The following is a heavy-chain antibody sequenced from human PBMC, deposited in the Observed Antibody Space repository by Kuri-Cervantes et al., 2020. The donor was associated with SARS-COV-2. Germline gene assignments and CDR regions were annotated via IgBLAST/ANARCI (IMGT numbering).Heavy chain of an antibody. V-gene: IGHV3-7*01. Sequence: GGSLRLSCAASGFTFSSYGMHWVRQAPGKGLEWVANIKQDGSEKYYVDSVKGRFTISRDNAKNSLYLQMNSLRAEDTAVYYCAREPTSVGRGCSSTSCYYEVDYWGQGTLVTVSS. CDR3: AREPTSVGRGCSSTSCYYEVDY. J-gene: IGHJ4*02. CDR2: IKQDGSEK. D-gene: IGHD2-2*01. CDR1: GFTFSSYG.